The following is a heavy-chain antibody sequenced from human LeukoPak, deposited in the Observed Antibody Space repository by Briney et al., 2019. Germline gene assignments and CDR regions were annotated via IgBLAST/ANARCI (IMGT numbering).Heavy chain of an antibody. D-gene: IGHD3-10*01. CDR3: ASFMIREERAYFYDY. Sequence: PSETLSLTCTVSGDPAISSFYWSWIRQPPGKGLEWIGFMGASGNTKYNSSLKSRVAISGDMSKKQFSLKLSSLTAADTAIYYCASFMIREERAYFYDYWGRGTLVTVSS. J-gene: IGHJ4*02. CDR1: GDPAISSFY. V-gene: IGHV4-4*09. CDR2: MGASGNT.